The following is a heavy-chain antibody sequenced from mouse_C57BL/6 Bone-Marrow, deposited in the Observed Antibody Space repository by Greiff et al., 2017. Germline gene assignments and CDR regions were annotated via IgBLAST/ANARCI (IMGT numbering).Heavy chain of an antibody. V-gene: IGHV14-2*01. CDR3: ARIYYGSSGYYYAMDY. CDR2: IDPEDGET. J-gene: IGHJ4*01. D-gene: IGHD1-1*01. Sequence: VQLQQSGAELVKPGASVKLSCTASGFNIKDYYMHWVKQRTEQGLEWIGRIDPEDGETKYAPKFQGKATITADPSSNTAYLQLSSLTSEDTAVYYWARIYYGSSGYYYAMDYWGQGTSVTVSS. CDR1: GFNIKDYY.